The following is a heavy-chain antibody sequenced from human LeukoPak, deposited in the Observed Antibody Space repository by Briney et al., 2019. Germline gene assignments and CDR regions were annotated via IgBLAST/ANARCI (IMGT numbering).Heavy chain of an antibody. Sequence: QPGGSLRLSCAASGFSVSDYYMNWVRQAPGKGLEWVSFIYSDGRTYYADSVKGRFTISRDNSRNTLYLQMNSPRVEDTAVYYCARDDIPVIWGQGTLVTVSS. D-gene: IGHD2-15*01. CDR2: IYSDGRT. V-gene: IGHV3-53*01. CDR1: GFSVSDYY. J-gene: IGHJ4*02. CDR3: ARDDIPVI.